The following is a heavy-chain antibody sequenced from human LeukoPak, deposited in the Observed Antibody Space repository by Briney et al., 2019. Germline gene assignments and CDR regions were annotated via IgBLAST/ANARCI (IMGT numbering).Heavy chain of an antibody. D-gene: IGHD3-9*01. Sequence: SETLSLTCTVSGGSISSSSYYWSWIRQPAGKGLEWIGRIYTSGSTNYNPSLKSRVTISVDTSKNQFSLKLSSVTAADTAVYYCASGLRYFDLYYWGQGTLVTVSS. CDR3: ASGLRYFDLYY. V-gene: IGHV4-61*02. CDR1: GGSISSSSYY. J-gene: IGHJ4*02. CDR2: IYTSGST.